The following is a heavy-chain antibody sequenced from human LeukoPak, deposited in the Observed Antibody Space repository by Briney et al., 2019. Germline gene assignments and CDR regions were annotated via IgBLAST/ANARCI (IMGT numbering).Heavy chain of an antibody. CDR1: GFTFSSYG. J-gene: IGHJ6*03. V-gene: IGHV3-30*02. CDR2: IRYDGSNK. CDR3: AKAPYYYYYYMDV. Sequence: PGGSLRLSCAASGFTFSSYGMHWVRQAPGKGLEWVAFIRYDGSNKYYADSVKGRFTISRDNSKTTLYLQMNSLRAEDTAVYYCAKAPYYYYYYMDVWGKGTTVTVSS.